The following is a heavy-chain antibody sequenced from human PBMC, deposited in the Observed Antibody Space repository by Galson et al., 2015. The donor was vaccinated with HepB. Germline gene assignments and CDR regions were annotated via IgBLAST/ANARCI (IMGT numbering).Heavy chain of an antibody. CDR2: INSNGGST. Sequence: SLRLSCAASAFSFSSYAMSWVRQAPGKGLEWVSSINSNGGSTYYADSVKGRFTISRDNSKNTLYLQMNSLRPEDTAVYFCAKDHDCGDWGQGALVTVSS. CDR1: AFSFSSYA. CDR3: AKDHDCGD. D-gene: IGHD4-17*01. V-gene: IGHV3-23*01. J-gene: IGHJ4*02.